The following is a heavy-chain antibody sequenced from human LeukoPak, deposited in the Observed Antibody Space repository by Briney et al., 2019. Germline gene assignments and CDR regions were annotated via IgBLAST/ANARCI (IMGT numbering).Heavy chain of an antibody. CDR1: GFTFSSYG. Sequence: GGSLRLSCAASGFTFSSYGMHWVRQAPGKGLEWVAVISYDGSNKYYADSVKGRFTISRDNSKNTLYLQMNSLRAEDTAVYYRAKDKSGGYSYGGFDYWGQGTLVTVSS. CDR3: AKDKSGGYSYGGFDY. V-gene: IGHV3-30*18. D-gene: IGHD5-18*01. CDR2: ISYDGSNK. J-gene: IGHJ4*02.